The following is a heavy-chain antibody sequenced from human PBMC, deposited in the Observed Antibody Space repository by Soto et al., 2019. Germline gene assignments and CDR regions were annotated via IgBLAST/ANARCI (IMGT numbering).Heavy chain of an antibody. V-gene: IGHV1-3*01. J-gene: IGHJ4*02. Sequence: ASVKVSCKASGYTFTSYAMHWVRQAPGQRLEWMGWINAGNGNTKYSQKFQGRVTITRDTSASTAYMELSSLRSEDTAVYYCALDYYGSGSYPPNFDYWGQGTLVTVSS. D-gene: IGHD3-10*01. CDR3: ALDYYGSGSYPPNFDY. CDR1: GYTFTSYA. CDR2: INAGNGNT.